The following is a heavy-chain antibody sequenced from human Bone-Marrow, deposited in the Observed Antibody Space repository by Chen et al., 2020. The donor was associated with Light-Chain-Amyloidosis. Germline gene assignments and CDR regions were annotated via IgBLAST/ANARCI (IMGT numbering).Heavy chain of an antibody. CDR3: ARDPWGAGSAFDV. D-gene: IGHD7-27*01. V-gene: IGHV7-4-1*02. Sequence: QVQLVQSGSELRRPGASVNISCKISGYRFSDYSLNWVQLTPGHGLEFMGWINTNTGRPTYAQGFTGRFVFSVDTSVSTAYLHITDLKSEDTGTYYCARDPWGAGSAFDVWGRGTHVTVSA. CDR2: INTNTGRP. J-gene: IGHJ3*01. CDR1: GYRFSDYS.